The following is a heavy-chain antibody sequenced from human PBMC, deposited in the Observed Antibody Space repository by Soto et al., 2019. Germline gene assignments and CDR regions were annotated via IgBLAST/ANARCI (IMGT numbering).Heavy chain of an antibody. J-gene: IGHJ4*02. CDR3: AKDRFRVTMIVADY. Sequence: EVQLLESGGGLVQPGGSLRLSCAASGFTFSSYAMSWVRQAPGKGLEWVSGSSGSGGNTYYADSVKGRFTISRDNSKNTLYLQMNSLRAEDTAVYYCAKDRFRVTMIVADYWGQGTLVTVSS. CDR1: GFTFSSYA. D-gene: IGHD3-22*01. CDR2: SSGSGGNT. V-gene: IGHV3-23*01.